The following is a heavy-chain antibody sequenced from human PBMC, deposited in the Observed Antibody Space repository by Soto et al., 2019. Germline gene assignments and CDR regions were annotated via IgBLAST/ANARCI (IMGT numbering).Heavy chain of an antibody. J-gene: IGHJ4*02. CDR3: ATTGNFGSGTSFRVDY. CDR2: MNPNSGNT. CDR1: GYTFTSYD. D-gene: IGHD3-10*01. V-gene: IGHV1-8*01. Sequence: ASVKVSCKASGYTFTSYDINWVRQATGQGLEWMGWMNPNSGNTGYAQKFQGRVTMTRDTSISTAYMELSSLTFDDTAVYYCATTGNFGSGTSFRVDYWGQGTLVTVSS.